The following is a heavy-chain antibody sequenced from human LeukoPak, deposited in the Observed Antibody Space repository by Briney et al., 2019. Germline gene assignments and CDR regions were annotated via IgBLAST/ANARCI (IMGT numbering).Heavy chain of an antibody. D-gene: IGHD1-26*01. V-gene: IGHV3-15*01. CDR2: IKSKSDGGTT. J-gene: IGHJ4*02. CDR3: TTDEWD. Sequence: GGSLRLSCAASGFTFSNAWLSWVRQTPGKGLERAGRIKSKSDGGTTDYAAPVKGRFTISRDDSKNTLYLQMNSLKTEDTAIYYCTTDEWDWGQGTLVTVSS. CDR1: GFTFSNAW.